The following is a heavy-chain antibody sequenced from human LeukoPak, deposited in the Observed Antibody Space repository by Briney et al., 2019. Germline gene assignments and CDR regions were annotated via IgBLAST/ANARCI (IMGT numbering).Heavy chain of an antibody. CDR1: GGSISSYY. V-gene: IGHV4-59*01. CDR3: ARDDVLNWFDP. CDR2: IYYSGST. Sequence: SETLSLTCTVSGGSISSYYWSWIRQPPGKGLEWLGYIYYSGSTNYNPSLKSRVTISVDTSKNQFSLKLSSVTAADTAVYYCARDDVLNWFDPWGQGTLVTVSS. J-gene: IGHJ5*02. D-gene: IGHD2-15*01.